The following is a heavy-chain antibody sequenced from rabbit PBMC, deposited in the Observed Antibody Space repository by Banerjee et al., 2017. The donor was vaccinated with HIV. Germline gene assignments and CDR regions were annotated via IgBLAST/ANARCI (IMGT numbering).Heavy chain of an antibody. D-gene: IGHD8-1*01. J-gene: IGHJ6*01. CDR1: GFSFNNNYV. CDR2: IYTGSSGST. V-gene: IGHV1S45*01. CDR3: ARDAGSSYSSYGMDL. Sequence: QEQLEESGGGLVKPEGSLTLTCTASGFSFNNNYVMCWVRQAPGKGLEWIACIYTGSSGSTYYASWAKGRFTCSKTSSTTVTLQMTSLTAADTATYFCARDAGSSYSSYGMDLWGPGTLVTVS.